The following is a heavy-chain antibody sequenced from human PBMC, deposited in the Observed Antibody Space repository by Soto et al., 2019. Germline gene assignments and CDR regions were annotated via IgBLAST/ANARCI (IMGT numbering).Heavy chain of an antibody. D-gene: IGHD3-3*01. CDR2: IVVGSGNT. CDR3: ARGNGEESGPCDY. J-gene: IGHJ4*02. Sequence: ASVKVSCKASGFTFTSSAMRWVRQARGQRLERIGWIVVGSGNTNYAQKFQERVTITRDMSTSTAYMELRSLRSDDTAVYYCARGNGEESGPCDYWGQGTLVTVSS. V-gene: IGHV1-58*02. CDR1: GFTFTSSA.